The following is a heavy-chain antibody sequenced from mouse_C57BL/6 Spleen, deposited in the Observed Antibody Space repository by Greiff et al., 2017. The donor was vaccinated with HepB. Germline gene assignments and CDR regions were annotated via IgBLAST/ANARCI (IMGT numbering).Heavy chain of an antibody. D-gene: IGHD1-1*01. J-gene: IGHJ3*01. CDR1: GFTFSDYG. CDR2: ISSGSSTI. Sequence: EVQLVESGGGLVKPGGSLKLSCAASGFTFSDYGMHWVRQAPEKGLEWVAYISSGSSTIYYADTVKGRFTISRDNAKNTLFLQMTSLRSEDTAMYYCARGYGSSLFAYWGQGTLVTVSA. V-gene: IGHV5-17*01. CDR3: ARGYGSSLFAY.